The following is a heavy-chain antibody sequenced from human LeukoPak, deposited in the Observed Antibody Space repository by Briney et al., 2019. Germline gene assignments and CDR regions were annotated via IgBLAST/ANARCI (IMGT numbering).Heavy chain of an antibody. D-gene: IGHD6-19*01. J-gene: IGHJ4*02. Sequence: PSGTLSLTCAVSGGSISSSNWWSWVRQPPGKGLEWIGEINHSGSTNYNPSLKSRVTISVDTSKNQFSLKLSSVTAADTAVYYCARDGSGSGWYFYFDYWGQGTLVTVSS. CDR1: GGSISSSNW. V-gene: IGHV4-4*02. CDR3: ARDGSGSGWYFYFDY. CDR2: INHSGST.